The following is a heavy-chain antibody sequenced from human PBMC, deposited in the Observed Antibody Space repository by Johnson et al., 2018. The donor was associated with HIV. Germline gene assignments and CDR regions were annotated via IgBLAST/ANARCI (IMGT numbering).Heavy chain of an antibody. Sequence: VQLVESGGGLVQSGGSLSLSCGASGFSVSNNYMNWVRQAPGKGLEWVCGIHWRGGSTGYADSVKGRFTISRDNPKNSLYQEMNSLRVEDTAVYYCAREGNYYDSSSYFVRVVAGAFDIWGQGTLVTVSS. V-gene: IGHV3-66*01. J-gene: IGHJ3*02. D-gene: IGHD3-22*01. CDR1: GFSVSNNY. CDR3: AREGNYYDSSSYFVRVVAGAFDI. CDR2: IHWRGGST.